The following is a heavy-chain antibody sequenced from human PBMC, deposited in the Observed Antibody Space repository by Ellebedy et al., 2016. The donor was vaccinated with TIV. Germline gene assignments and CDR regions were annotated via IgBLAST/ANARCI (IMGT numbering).Heavy chain of an antibody. D-gene: IGHD2-2*01. Sequence: AASVKVSCKASGYAFTAYYIHWVRQAPGQGLEWMGWINPNSGGTNYEQKFQGRVSMTRDTSVTTAYMELSRLSSADTGVYFCARDVPADAAALLDYWGQGTRVTVSS. CDR1: GYAFTAYY. CDR3: ARDVPADAAALLDY. CDR2: INPNSGGT. V-gene: IGHV1-2*02. J-gene: IGHJ4*02.